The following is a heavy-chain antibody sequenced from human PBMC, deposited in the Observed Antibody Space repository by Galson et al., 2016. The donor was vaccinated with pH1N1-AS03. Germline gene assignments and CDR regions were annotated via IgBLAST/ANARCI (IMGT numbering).Heavy chain of an antibody. Sequence: PALVKPTQTLTLTCTVSGFSLSAGGVHVAWIRQSPGKALEWLALIYWDGDERYNSSLRSRLSISRDTSENHVVLTMTSVGPMETGTYYCARSRRVNEGLDTWGQGTLVSVSS. CDR1: GFSLSAGGVH. CDR2: IYWDGDE. J-gene: IGHJ4*02. V-gene: IGHV2-5*02. D-gene: IGHD2-8*01. CDR3: ARSRRVNEGLDT.